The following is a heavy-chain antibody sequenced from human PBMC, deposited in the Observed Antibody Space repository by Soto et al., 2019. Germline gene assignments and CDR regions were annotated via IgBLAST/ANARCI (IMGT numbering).Heavy chain of an antibody. J-gene: IGHJ5*02. V-gene: IGHV1-18*01. CDR2: ISPYNGNT. CDR3: AREWDYYASRTYSNWFDP. Sequence: QVQLVQSGGEVKKPGASVKVSCKASGYTFTSYGLTWVRQAPGQGLEWMGWISPYNGNTDYAQKFQGRVTMTTDTSTSTDYMELRSLRYDDTAVYYCAREWDYYASRTYSNWFDPWGQGTLVTVSS. D-gene: IGHD3-10*01. CDR1: GYTFTSYG.